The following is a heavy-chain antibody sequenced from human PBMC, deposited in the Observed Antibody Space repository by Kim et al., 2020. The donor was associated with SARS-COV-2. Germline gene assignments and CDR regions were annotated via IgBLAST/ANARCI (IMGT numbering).Heavy chain of an antibody. CDR1: GGTFSSYA. J-gene: IGHJ3*02. CDR3: ARERGGGNLVVVPAPDAFDI. Sequence: SVKVSCKASGGTFSSYAISWVRQAPGQGLEWMGGIIPIFGTGNYVQKFQGRVKITADESTSTAYMELSSLRSEDTAVYYCARERGGGNLVVVPAPDAFDIWGQGTMVTVSS. CDR2: IIPIFGTG. D-gene: IGHD2-2*01. V-gene: IGHV1-69*13.